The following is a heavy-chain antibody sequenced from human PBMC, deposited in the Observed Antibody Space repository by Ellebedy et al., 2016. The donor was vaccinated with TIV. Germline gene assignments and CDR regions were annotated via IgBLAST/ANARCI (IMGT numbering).Heavy chain of an antibody. V-gene: IGHV4-39*01. CDR2: IYYSGST. J-gene: IGHJ4*02. CDR3: ARHCTGGSYYQPFDY. CDR1: GGSISSSGHY. D-gene: IGHD2-15*01. Sequence: SETLSLXXLVSGGSISSSGHYWGWIRQPPGKRLEWIGSIYYSGSTYYNPSLKSRVTISEDTSMNRFSLKLSSVTAADTAVYYCARHCTGGSYYQPFDYWGQGTLVTVSS.